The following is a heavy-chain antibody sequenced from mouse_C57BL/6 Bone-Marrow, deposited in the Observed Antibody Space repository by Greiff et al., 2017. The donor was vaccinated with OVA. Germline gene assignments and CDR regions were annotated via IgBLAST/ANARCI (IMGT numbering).Heavy chain of an antibody. CDR2: IYPRSGNT. V-gene: IGHV1-81*01. CDR3: ARGWYFDV. Sequence: VKLVESGAELARPGASVKLSCKASGYTFTSYGISWVKQRTGQGLEWIGEIYPRSGNTYYNEKFKGKATLTADKSSSTAYMELRSLTSEDSAVYFCARGWYFDVWCTGTTVTVAS. J-gene: IGHJ1*03. CDR1: GYTFTSYG.